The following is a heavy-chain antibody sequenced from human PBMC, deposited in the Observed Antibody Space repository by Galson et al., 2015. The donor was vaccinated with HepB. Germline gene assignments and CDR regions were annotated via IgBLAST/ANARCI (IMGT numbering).Heavy chain of an antibody. J-gene: IGHJ4*02. CDR3: TRDLGYCSSTSCYPLDY. Sequence: SLRLSCAATGFTFGDYAMSWVRQAPGTGLEWVGFIRSKAYGGTTEYAASVKGRFTISRDDSKSIAYLQMNSLKTEDTAVYYCTRDLGYCSSTSCYPLDYWGQGTLVTVSS. CDR1: GFTFGDYA. CDR2: IRSKAYGGTT. D-gene: IGHD2-2*01. V-gene: IGHV3-49*04.